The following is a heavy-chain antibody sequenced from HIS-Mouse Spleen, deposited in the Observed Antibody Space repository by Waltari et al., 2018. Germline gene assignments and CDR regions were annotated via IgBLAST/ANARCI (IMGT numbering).Heavy chain of an antibody. D-gene: IGHD1-26*01. CDR2: ISPHRGIA. J-gene: IGHJ3*02. CDR3: ARGIVGATRDAFDI. Sequence: QVQLVQSGAEVKKPGSSVKVSCKASGGTFSSYAISWVRQAPGQGLEWVGRISPHRGIANYAQKFQGRVTLTADKSTSTAYMELSSLRSEDTAVYYCARGIVGATRDAFDIWGQGTMVTVSS. V-gene: IGHV1-69*04. CDR1: GGTFSSYA.